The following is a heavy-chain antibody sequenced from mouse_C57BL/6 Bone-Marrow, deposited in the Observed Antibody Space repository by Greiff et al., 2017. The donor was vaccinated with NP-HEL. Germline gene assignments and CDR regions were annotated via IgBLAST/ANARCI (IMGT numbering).Heavy chain of an antibody. CDR1: GYTFTGYW. J-gene: IGHJ4*01. CDR2: NLPGSGST. Sequence: LKESGASVKLSCKATGYTFTGYWIEWVKQRPGHGLEWIGENLPGSGSTKYNEKFKGKDTFTADTSSNTAYMQLSSLTTEDSAIYYCARSRKLGQGDAMDYWGQGTSVTVSS. CDR3: ARSRKLGQGDAMDY. D-gene: IGHD4-1*01. V-gene: IGHV1-9*01.